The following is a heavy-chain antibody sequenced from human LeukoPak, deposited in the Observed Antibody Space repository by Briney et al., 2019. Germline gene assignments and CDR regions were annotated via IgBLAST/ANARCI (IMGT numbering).Heavy chain of an antibody. CDR3: AREAPLDPTTVTTTTGWFDP. J-gene: IGHJ5*02. Sequence: PSETLSLTCNVSGVSITSYYWSWIRQPPGKGLEWIGYIYYSGSTHYNPSLRSRVTMSADTSKNQFSLKLTSVTAADTAVYYCAREAPLDPTTVTTTTGWFDPWGQGTLVTVSS. D-gene: IGHD4-11*01. V-gene: IGHV4-59*01. CDR2: IYYSGST. CDR1: GVSITSYY.